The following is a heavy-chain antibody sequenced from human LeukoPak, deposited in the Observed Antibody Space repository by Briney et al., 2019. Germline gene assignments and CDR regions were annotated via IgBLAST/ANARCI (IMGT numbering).Heavy chain of an antibody. CDR3: ASLRERSYYARGFDY. J-gene: IGHJ4*02. V-gene: IGHV4-39*01. CDR1: GGSIGSSSYY. CDR2: NSGST. Sequence: SETLSLTCTVSGGSIGSSSYYWGWIRQPPGKGLAWIGSNSGSTYYNPSLKSRVTISVDTSKNQFPLKLSSVTAADTAVYYCASLRERSYYARGFDYWGQGTLVTVSS. D-gene: IGHD1-26*01.